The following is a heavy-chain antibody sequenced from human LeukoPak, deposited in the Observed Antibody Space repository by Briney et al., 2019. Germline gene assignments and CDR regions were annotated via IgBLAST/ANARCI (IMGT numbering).Heavy chain of an antibody. CDR3: ASGGLGARKYYSDPFHY. V-gene: IGHV3-53*01. D-gene: IGHD3-10*01. CDR1: GLTFSSNY. Sequence: GGSLRLSCAASGLTFSSNYMSWVRQAPGKGLEWVSIIYSAGSTYYADSVRGRFTISRDNSKNTVCLQMNSLRAEDTAVYYCASGGLGARKYYSDPFHYWGQGTLVTVSS. CDR2: IYSAGST. J-gene: IGHJ4*02.